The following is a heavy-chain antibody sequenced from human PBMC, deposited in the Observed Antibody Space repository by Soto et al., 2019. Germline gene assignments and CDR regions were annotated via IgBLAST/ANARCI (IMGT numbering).Heavy chain of an antibody. CDR2: IYYSGST. D-gene: IGHD3-3*01. J-gene: IGHJ5*02. V-gene: IGHV4-39*01. Sequence: PSETLSLTCTVSGGSISSSSYYWGWIRQPPGKGLEWIGSIYYSGSTYYNPSLKSRVTISVDTSKNQFSLKLSSVTAADTAVYYCARRITIFGVVIIGWFDAWGQGTLVTVSS. CDR3: ARRITIFGVVIIGWFDA. CDR1: GGSISSSSYY.